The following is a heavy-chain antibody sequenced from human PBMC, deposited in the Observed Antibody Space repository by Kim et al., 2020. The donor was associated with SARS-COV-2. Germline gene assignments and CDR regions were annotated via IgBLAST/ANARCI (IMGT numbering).Heavy chain of an antibody. CDR3: AKTWGSSYFDY. CDR1: EFTFSSYA. V-gene: IGHV3-23*01. CDR2: ISTSGAST. Sequence: GGSLRLSCAASEFTFSSYAMSWVRQAPGKGPEWVSTISTSGASTHYADSVKGRFTVSRDNSKNTLYLQMNSLRAEDTAVYYCAKTWGSSYFDYWGQGTLVTVSS. J-gene: IGHJ4*02. D-gene: IGHD3-10*01.